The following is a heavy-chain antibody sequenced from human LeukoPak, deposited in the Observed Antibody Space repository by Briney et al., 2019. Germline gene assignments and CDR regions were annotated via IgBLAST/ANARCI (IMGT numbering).Heavy chain of an antibody. D-gene: IGHD2-8*02. Sequence: GGSLRLSCKASGFTFTNAWMKWVRQAPGKGLEWIGRIKSKIDGGTTDYAAPVKGRFIISRDDSKDTLYLQMNSLKIEDTAVYYCTTDLYCTAWGKNCETFDYWGQGTLVTVSS. CDR1: GFTFTNAW. J-gene: IGHJ4*02. V-gene: IGHV3-15*01. CDR2: IKSKIDGGTT. CDR3: TTDLYCTAWGKNCETFDY.